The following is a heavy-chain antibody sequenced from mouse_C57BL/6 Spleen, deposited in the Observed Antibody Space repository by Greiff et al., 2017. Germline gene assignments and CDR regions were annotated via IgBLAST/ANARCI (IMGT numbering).Heavy chain of an antibody. CDR2: IDPETGGT. Sequence: QVQLQQSGAELVRPGASVTLSCKASGYTFTDYEMHWVKQTPVHGLEWIGAIDPETGGTAYNQKFKGKAILTADKSSSTAYMELRSLTSEDSAVYYCTEGGNYDRFAYWGQGTLVTVSA. CDR3: TEGGNYDRFAY. V-gene: IGHV1-15*01. D-gene: IGHD2-1*01. J-gene: IGHJ3*01. CDR1: GYTFTDYE.